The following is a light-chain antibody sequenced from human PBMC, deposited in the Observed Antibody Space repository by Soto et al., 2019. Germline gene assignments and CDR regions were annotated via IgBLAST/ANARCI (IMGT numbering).Light chain of an antibody. Sequence: EIVLTQSPGTLSLSPGERATLSCRASQSVSSSYLAWYQQKPGQAPRLLIYGASSRATGIPDRFSGSGSGTDSTLTISRLEPEDFAVYFCQRYGTSPGTFGQGTKVDIK. J-gene: IGKJ1*01. CDR1: QSVSSSY. V-gene: IGKV3-20*01. CDR2: GAS. CDR3: QRYGTSPGT.